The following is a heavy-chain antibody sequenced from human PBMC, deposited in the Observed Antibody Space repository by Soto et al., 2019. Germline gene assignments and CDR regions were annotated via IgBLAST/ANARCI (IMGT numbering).Heavy chain of an antibody. J-gene: IGHJ6*03. Sequence: QVQLVQSGAEVKEAGASVIVSCKASGYTFTGHYIHWLRQAPGQGLEWLGWMNPNGGGTNYAQKFQGWSSMTRETSISTAYMELTRLRSDDTAVYFCARGSKYFGAPGYYYYMDVWGKGTTVTVSS. CDR2: MNPNGGGT. CDR3: ARGSKYFGAPGYYYYMDV. V-gene: IGHV1-2*04. CDR1: GYTFTGHY. D-gene: IGHD3-3*01.